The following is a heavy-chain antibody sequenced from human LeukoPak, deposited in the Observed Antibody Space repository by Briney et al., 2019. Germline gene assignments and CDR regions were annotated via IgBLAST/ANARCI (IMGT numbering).Heavy chain of an antibody. J-gene: IGHJ6*04. V-gene: IGHV1-18*01. CDR3: ARERGYCSSTSCYVGDLYYYYGMDV. D-gene: IGHD2-2*01. CDR1: GYTFTSYD. Sequence: ASVEVSCKASGYTFTSYDINWVRQATGQGLEWMGWISAYNGNTNYPQKLQGRVTMTTDTSTSTAYMELRSLRSDDTAVYYCARERGYCSSTSCYVGDLYYYYGMDVWGKGTTVTVSS. CDR2: ISAYNGNT.